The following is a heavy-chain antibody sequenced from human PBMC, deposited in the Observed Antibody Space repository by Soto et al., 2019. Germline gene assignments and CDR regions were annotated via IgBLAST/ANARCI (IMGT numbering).Heavy chain of an antibody. J-gene: IGHJ6*02. CDR1: GFTFSSYA. D-gene: IGHD6-6*01. CDR2: ISYDGSNK. CDR3: ARDLRGARHYYYYGMDV. V-gene: IGHV3-30-3*01. Sequence: QVQLVESGGGVVQPGRSLRLSCAASGFTFSSYAMHWVRQAPGKGLEWVAVISYDGSNKYYADSVKGRFTISRDNSKNTLYLQMNSLRAEDTAVYYCARDLRGARHYYYYGMDVWGQGTTVTVSS.